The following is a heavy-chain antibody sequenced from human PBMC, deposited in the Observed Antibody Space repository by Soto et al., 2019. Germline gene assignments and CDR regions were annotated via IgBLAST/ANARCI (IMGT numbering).Heavy chain of an antibody. Sequence: SVKVSCKASGGTFSSYAISWVRQAPGQGLEWMGGIIPIFGTANYAQKFQGRVTITADESTSTAYMELSSLRSEDTAVYYCADGDYYGSSGTLGGCYGLEAWGEGATVTVSS. CDR1: GGTFSSYA. CDR2: IIPIFGTA. D-gene: IGHD3-22*01. CDR3: ADGDYYGSSGTLGGCYGLEA. J-gene: IGHJ6*01. V-gene: IGHV1-69*13.